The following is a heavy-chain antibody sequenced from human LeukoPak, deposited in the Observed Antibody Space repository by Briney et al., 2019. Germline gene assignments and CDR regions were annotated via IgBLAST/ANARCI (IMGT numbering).Heavy chain of an antibody. Sequence: PSETLSLTCTVSGGSISSYYWNWIRQPPGKGLEWIGYIYYSGNTSYNPSLKSRVTMSVDTSKNQFSLKLSSVTAADTAVYYCATYYYDGTGYYYRGFHIWGQGTMVTVSS. J-gene: IGHJ3*02. CDR2: IYYSGNT. CDR1: GGSISSYY. D-gene: IGHD3-22*01. CDR3: ATYYYDGTGYYYRGFHI. V-gene: IGHV4-59*01.